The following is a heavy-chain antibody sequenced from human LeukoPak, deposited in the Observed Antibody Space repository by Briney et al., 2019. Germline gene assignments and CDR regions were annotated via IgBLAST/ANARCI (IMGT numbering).Heavy chain of an antibody. CDR1: GGSFGTYY. J-gene: IGHJ4*02. Sequence: MASETLSLTCTVSGGSFGTYYWSWIRQPPGKGLEWIGYIYYSGSTNYNPSLKSRVTISVDTSKNQFSLKLSSVTAADTAVYYCARWDIVATTFGYWGQGTLVTVSS. CDR2: IYYSGST. CDR3: ARWDIVATTFGY. V-gene: IGHV4-59*01. D-gene: IGHD5-12*01.